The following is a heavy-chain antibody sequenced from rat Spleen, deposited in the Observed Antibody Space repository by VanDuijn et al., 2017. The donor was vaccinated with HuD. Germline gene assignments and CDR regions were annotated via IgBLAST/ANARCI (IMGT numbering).Heavy chain of an antibody. Sequence: EVQLVESGGGLVQPGRSLKLSCAASGFTFDDYHMAWVRQAPTKGLEWVASINYDGSSTYYRDSVKGRFTISRDNAKSTLYLQMDSLRSEDTATYYCTTGRRVPVDYFGYWGQGVMVTVSS. CDR3: TTGRRVPVDYFGY. CDR2: INYDGSST. V-gene: IGHV5-20*01. D-gene: IGHD1-11*01. CDR1: GFTFDDYH. J-gene: IGHJ2*01.